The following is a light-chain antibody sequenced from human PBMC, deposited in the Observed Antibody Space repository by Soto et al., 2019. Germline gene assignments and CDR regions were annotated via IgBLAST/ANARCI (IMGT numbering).Light chain of an antibody. Sequence: EIVLTQSPGTLSLSPEERATLSCRASQSVSSSYLAWYQQKPGQAPRLLIYGASSRATGIPDRFSGSGSGTDFTLTISRLEPEDFAVYYCQQYGSSILTFGGGTKVEIK. CDR3: QQYGSSILT. CDR2: GAS. CDR1: QSVSSSY. V-gene: IGKV3-20*01. J-gene: IGKJ4*01.